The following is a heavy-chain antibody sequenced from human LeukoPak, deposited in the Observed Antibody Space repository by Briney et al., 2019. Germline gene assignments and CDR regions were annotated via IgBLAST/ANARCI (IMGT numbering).Heavy chain of an antibody. CDR1: GFTFSDYY. CDR2: ISSSSTI. V-gene: IGHV3-69-1*01. Sequence: GGSLRLSCAASGFTFSDYYMNWVPQAPEKGLEWVSSISSSSTIYYADSVKGRFTISRDNLKNTLYLQMNSLRAEDTAVYYCARGEYYYGSGTVGVDDFWGQGTLVTVSS. D-gene: IGHD3-10*01. J-gene: IGHJ4*02. CDR3: ARGEYYYGSGTVGVDDF.